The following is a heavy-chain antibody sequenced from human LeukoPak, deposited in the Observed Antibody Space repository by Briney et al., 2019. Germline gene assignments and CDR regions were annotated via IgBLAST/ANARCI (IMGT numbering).Heavy chain of an antibody. CDR3: ARVASYAFDI. Sequence: SETLSLTCAVYGGSFSGYYWSWIRQPPGKGLEWIGEINHSGSTNYNPSLKSRVTISVDTSKNQFSLKLSSVTAADTAVYYCARVASYAFDIWGQGTKVTVSS. D-gene: IGHD6-6*01. J-gene: IGHJ3*02. V-gene: IGHV4-34*01. CDR2: INHSGST. CDR1: GGSFSGYY.